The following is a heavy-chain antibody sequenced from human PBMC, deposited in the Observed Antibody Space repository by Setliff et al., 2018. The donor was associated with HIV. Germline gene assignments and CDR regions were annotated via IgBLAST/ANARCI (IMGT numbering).Heavy chain of an antibody. Sequence: GGSLRLSCAASGHSFSSYGMHWVRQAPGKGLEWVAIIWFDGKTEYYADSVKGRSTVSRDNFKTTLYLQVNSLRADDTAVYYCEIIPWVAAGDWGQGTLVTVSS. V-gene: IGHV3-33*01. CDR3: EIIPWVAAGD. D-gene: IGHD2-21*01. CDR1: GHSFSSYG. CDR2: IWFDGKTE. J-gene: IGHJ4*02.